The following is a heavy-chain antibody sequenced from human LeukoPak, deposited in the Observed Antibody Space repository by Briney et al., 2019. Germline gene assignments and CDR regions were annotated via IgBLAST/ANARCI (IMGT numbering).Heavy chain of an antibody. CDR2: INSDGSST. CDR3: ARVPYDYGDYGTFDY. D-gene: IGHD4-17*01. V-gene: IGHV3-74*01. J-gene: IGHJ4*02. Sequence: GGSLRLSCGASGFTFNSYCMHWVRHAPGKGLVWVSRINSDGSSTSYADSVKGRFTISRDNAKNTLYLQMNSLRAEDTAVYYCARVPYDYGDYGTFDYWGQGTLVTVSS. CDR1: GFTFNSYC.